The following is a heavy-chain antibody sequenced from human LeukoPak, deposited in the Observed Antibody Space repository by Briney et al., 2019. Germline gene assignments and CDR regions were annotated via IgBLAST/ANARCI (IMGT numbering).Heavy chain of an antibody. CDR2: ITNNGGTT. Sequence: PGGSLRLSCAASGFTFGIFAMSWVRQPPGKGLECVSAITNNGGTTYYADSVKGRFTISRDNSKNTLYLQMNSLRAEDTAVYYCAKDLTVTTEGAMDYWGQGTLATVSS. CDR1: GFTFGIFA. J-gene: IGHJ4*02. D-gene: IGHD4-17*01. V-gene: IGHV3-23*01. CDR3: AKDLTVTTEGAMDY.